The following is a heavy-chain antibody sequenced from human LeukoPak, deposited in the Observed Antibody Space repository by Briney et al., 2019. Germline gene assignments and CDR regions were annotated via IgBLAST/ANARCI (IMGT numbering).Heavy chain of an antibody. V-gene: IGHV1-69*13. Sequence: APVKVSCKASGGTFSSYAISWVRQAPGQGLEWMGGIIPIFGTANYAQKFQGRVTITADESTSTAYMELSSLRSEDTAVYYCASPQKGCSSTSCYPEYYGMDVWGKGTTVTVSS. CDR3: ASPQKGCSSTSCYPEYYGMDV. CDR2: IIPIFGTA. J-gene: IGHJ6*04. D-gene: IGHD2-2*01. CDR1: GGTFSSYA.